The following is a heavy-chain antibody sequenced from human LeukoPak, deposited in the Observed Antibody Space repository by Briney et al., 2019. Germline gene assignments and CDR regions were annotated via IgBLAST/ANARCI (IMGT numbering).Heavy chain of an antibody. CDR2: ISSSSSYT. CDR1: GFTFSDYY. V-gene: IGHV3-11*06. Sequence: GGSLRLSCAASGFTFSDYYMSWIRQAPGKGLEWVSYISSSSSYTNYADSVKGRFTISRDNSKNTLHLQMNSLRPEDTAVYYCAKDRFGEYHPFDYWGQGTRVTVSS. CDR3: AKDRFGEYHPFDY. J-gene: IGHJ4*02. D-gene: IGHD3-10*01.